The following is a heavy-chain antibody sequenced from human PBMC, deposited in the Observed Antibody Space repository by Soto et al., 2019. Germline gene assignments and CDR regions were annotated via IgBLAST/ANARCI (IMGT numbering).Heavy chain of an antibody. J-gene: IGHJ4*02. CDR3: ARLQAAAGDNGLPFSF. V-gene: IGHV5-51*01. CDR2: IFPGDSDT. CDR1: GYSFTIYW. D-gene: IGHD6-13*01. Sequence: PGESLKISCKGSGYSFTIYWIGWVRQMPGKGLEWMGIIFPGDSDTRYSPSFQGQVTISVDKSISTAYLQWSTLKASDTAIYYCARLQAAAGDNGLPFSFWGRGTLVLGSS.